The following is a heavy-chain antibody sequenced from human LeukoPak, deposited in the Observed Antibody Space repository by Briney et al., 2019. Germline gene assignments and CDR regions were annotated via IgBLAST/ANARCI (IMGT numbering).Heavy chain of an antibody. Sequence: GESLKISCKGSGYSFTSYWIGWVRQMPGKGLEWMGIIYPGDSDTRYSPSFQGQVTISADKSISTAYPQWSSLKASDTAMYYCASTNTIFGVVDAFDIWGQGTMVTVSS. CDR3: ASTNTIFGVVDAFDI. J-gene: IGHJ3*02. V-gene: IGHV5-51*01. CDR1: GYSFTSYW. CDR2: IYPGDSDT. D-gene: IGHD3-3*01.